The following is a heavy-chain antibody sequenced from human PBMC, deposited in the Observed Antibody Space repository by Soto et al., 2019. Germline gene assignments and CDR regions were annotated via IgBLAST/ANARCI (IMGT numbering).Heavy chain of an antibody. CDR1: GFTFSSYA. Sequence: EVQLLESGGGLVQPGGSLRLSCAASGFTFSSYAMNWVRQAPGKGLEWISAISGSGGSTYYADSVKGRFTISRENSKNTLYLQVNSLRAEDTAVYYCVKGEGRSHSYGLFDYWGQGSLVTVSS. CDR2: ISGSGGST. V-gene: IGHV3-23*01. D-gene: IGHD5-18*01. J-gene: IGHJ4*02. CDR3: VKGEGRSHSYGLFDY.